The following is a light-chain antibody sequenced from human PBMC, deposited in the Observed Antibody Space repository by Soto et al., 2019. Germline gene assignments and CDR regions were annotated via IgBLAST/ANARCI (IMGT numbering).Light chain of an antibody. Sequence: DIQMTQSPSSLSASVGDRVTITCRASQSITGYLNWYQQKPGKAPKLLIYAAASLQSGVPSRFRGSGSFTHFALTILSLQRDDFSTYFCQQSLGIPYNFGQGTSLETK. V-gene: IGKV1-39*01. CDR2: AAA. CDR1: QSITGY. CDR3: QQSLGIPYN. J-gene: IGKJ2*01.